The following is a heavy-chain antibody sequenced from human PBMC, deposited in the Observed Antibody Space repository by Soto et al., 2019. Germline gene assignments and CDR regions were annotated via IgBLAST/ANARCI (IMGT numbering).Heavy chain of an antibody. Sequence: PGGSLRLSCTAPGFTFSSYAMSWVRQAPGKGLEWVSAISGSGGNTYYADSVKGRFTISRDNSKNTLYLQMNSLRAEDTAVYYCAKSITARPFDYWGQGALVTVSS. CDR3: AKSITARPFDY. CDR1: GFTFSSYA. D-gene: IGHD6-6*01. V-gene: IGHV3-23*01. J-gene: IGHJ4*02. CDR2: ISGSGGNT.